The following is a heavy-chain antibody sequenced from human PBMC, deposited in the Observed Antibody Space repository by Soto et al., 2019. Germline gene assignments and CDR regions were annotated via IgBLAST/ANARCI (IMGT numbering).Heavy chain of an antibody. CDR2: IHPSGST. J-gene: IGHJ4*02. CDR1: GGSISNSYW. V-gene: IGHV4-4*02. Sequence: QVQLQESGPGLVKPSGTLSLTCAVSGGSISNSYWWSWVRQPPGKGLEWIGEIHPSGSTNYNPSHQRRVTISVDKSKDQFSLSLPSVTAADTAVYYCARDWGTIAVRGIQAYWGQGTLVAVSS. CDR3: ARDWGTIAVRGIQAY. D-gene: IGHD6-19*01.